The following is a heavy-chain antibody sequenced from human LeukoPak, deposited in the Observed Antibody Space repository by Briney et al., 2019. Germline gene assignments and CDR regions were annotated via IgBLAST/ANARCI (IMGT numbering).Heavy chain of an antibody. V-gene: IGHV1-2*02. CDR3: ARGDTPGYGMDV. CDR2: MNPNSGGS. J-gene: IGHJ6*02. D-gene: IGHD7-27*01. CDR1: GYTFTDSY. Sequence: GASVKVSCKASGYTFTDSYMHWVRQAPGQGLEWMGWMNPNSGGSKNEQKFQGRVTMTRDTSTSTVYMELSSLRSEDTAVYYCARGDTPGYGMDVWGQGTTVTVSS.